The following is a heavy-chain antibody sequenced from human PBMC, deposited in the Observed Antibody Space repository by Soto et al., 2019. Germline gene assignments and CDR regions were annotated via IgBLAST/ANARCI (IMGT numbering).Heavy chain of an antibody. CDR2: IYYSGST. J-gene: IGHJ2*01. V-gene: IGHV4-59*01. Sequence: QVQLQESGPGLVKPSETLSLTCTVSGGSISSYYWSWIRQPPGKGLEWIGYIYYSGSTNYNPSLKSRGAISVATAKNQFSLKLSSVTAADTAVYYCARGRGGYFDLWGRGTLVTVSS. CDR3: ARGRGGYFDL. CDR1: GGSISSYY.